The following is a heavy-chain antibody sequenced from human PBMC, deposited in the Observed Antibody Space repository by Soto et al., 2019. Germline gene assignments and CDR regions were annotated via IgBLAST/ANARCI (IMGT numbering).Heavy chain of an antibody. D-gene: IGHD6-6*01. J-gene: IGHJ6*03. CDR2: INAGNGNT. CDR3: ARAARTHMDV. Sequence: ASVRGSCKASGYGFTSYAMHWVRQAPGQRLEWMGWINAGNGNTKYSQKFQGRVTITRDTSASTAYMELSSLRSEDTAVYYCARAARTHMDVWGKGTTVTVSS. V-gene: IGHV1-3*01. CDR1: GYGFTSYA.